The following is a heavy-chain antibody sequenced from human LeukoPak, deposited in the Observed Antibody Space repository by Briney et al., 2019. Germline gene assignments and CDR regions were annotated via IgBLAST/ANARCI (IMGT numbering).Heavy chain of an antibody. CDR1: GGSISSYY. CDR2: IYYSGST. V-gene: IGHV4-59*01. J-gene: IGHJ3*02. CDR3: AREMVRGVHYAFDI. D-gene: IGHD3-10*01. Sequence: SETLSLTCTVSGGSISSYYWSWIRQPPGKGLEWIGYIYYSGSTNYNPPLKSRVTISVDTSKNQFSLKLSSVTAADTAVYYCAREMVRGVHYAFDIWGQGTMVTVSS.